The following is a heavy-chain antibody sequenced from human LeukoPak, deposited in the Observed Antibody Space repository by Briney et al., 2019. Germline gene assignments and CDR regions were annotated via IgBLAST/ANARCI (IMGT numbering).Heavy chain of an antibody. D-gene: IGHD2-2*01. Sequence: SETLSLTCTVSGGSISSYYWSWIRQPPGKGLEWIGYIYYSGSTNYNPSLKSRVTISVDTSKNQFSLKLSSVTAADTAVYYCARGLDCSSTSCYYLDYWSQGTLVTVSS. CDR1: GGSISSYY. J-gene: IGHJ4*02. CDR3: ARGLDCSSTSCYYLDY. CDR2: IYYSGST. V-gene: IGHV4-59*01.